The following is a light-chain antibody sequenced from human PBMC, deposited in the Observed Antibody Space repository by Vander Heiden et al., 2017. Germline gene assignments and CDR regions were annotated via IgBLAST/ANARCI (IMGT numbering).Light chain of an antibody. J-gene: IGKJ1*01. V-gene: IGKV1-39*01. CDR3: QQSYSTPWT. Sequence: ASVGDRVTITCRASQSISSYLNWYQQKPGKAPKLLIYAASSLQSGVPSRFSGSGSGTDFTLTISSLQPEDFATYYCQQSYSTPWTFGQGTRVEMK. CDR1: QSISSY. CDR2: AAS.